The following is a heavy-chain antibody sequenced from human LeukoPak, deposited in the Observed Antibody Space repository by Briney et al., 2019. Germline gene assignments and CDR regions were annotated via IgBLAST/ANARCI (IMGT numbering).Heavy chain of an antibody. CDR3: VKDREQWLVVYAFDI. D-gene: IGHD6-19*01. J-gene: IGHJ3*02. CDR1: GFTFSSYA. V-gene: IGHV3-64D*06. Sequence: GGSLRLSCSASGFTFSSYAMHWVRQAPGKGLEYASAISSNGGSTYYADSVKGRFTISRDNSKNTLYLQMSSLRAEDTAVYYCVKDREQWLVVYAFDIWGQGTMVTVSS. CDR2: ISSNGGST.